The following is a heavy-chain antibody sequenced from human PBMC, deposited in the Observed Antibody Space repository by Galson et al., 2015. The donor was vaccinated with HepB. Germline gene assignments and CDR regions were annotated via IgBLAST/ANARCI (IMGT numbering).Heavy chain of an antibody. CDR2: ISANNGNT. V-gene: IGHV1-18*01. J-gene: IGHJ3*01. Sequence: SVKVSCKASGYTFTSYGISWVRQAPGQGLEWIGWISANNGNTNYAQKFQDSVTMTTEKAKSTAYMELRSLTAEDTAVYYCARDVVYGFEVWGQGTTVTVSS. CDR1: GYTFTSYG. CDR3: ARDVVYGFEV. D-gene: IGHD2-8*02.